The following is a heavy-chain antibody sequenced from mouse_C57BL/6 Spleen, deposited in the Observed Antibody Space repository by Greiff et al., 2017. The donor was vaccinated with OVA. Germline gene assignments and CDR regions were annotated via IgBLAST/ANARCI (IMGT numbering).Heavy chain of an antibody. CDR1: GYSITSGYY. Sequence: DVQLQESGPGLVKPSQSLSLTCSVTGYSITSGYYWNWIRQFPGNKLEWMGYISYDGSNNYNPSLKNRISITRDTSKNQFFLKLNSVTTEDTATYYCARGSLLRSLDYWGQGTTLTVSS. J-gene: IGHJ2*01. D-gene: IGHD1-2*01. CDR3: ARGSLLRSLDY. CDR2: ISYDGSN. V-gene: IGHV3-6*01.